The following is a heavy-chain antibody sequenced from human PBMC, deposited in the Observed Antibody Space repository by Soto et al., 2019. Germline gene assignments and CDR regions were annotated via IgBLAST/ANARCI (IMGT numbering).Heavy chain of an antibody. CDR3: ARENYSGSGSYYRDAFDI. V-gene: IGHV1-69*01. CDR1: GGTFSSYG. J-gene: IGHJ3*02. D-gene: IGHD3-10*01. CDR2: IIPMSGTA. Sequence: QVQLVQSGAEVKKPGSSVKVSCKASGGTFSSYGIHWVRQAPGQGLEWMGGIIPMSGTANYAQKFQGRVAISVDETTRAAYMELRSLKSEDTAMYYCARENYSGSGSYYRDAFDIWGQGTMGTVSS.